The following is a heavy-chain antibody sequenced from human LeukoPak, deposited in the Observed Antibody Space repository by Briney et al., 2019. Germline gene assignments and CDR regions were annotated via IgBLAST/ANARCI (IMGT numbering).Heavy chain of an antibody. V-gene: IGHV4-34*01. Sequence: PSETLSLTCAVYGGSFSGYYWSWIRQPPGKGLEWIGEINHSGSTNYNPSLKSRVTISVDTSKNQFSLKLSSVTAADTAVYYCARGYCSSTSCYTLYNWFDPWGQGTLVTVSS. J-gene: IGHJ5*02. CDR2: INHSGST. CDR1: GGSFSGYY. CDR3: ARGYCSSTSCYTLYNWFDP. D-gene: IGHD2-2*02.